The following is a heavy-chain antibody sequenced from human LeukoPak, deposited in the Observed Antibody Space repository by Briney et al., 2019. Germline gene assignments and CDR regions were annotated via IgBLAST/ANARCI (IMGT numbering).Heavy chain of an antibody. D-gene: IGHD1/OR15-1a*01. Sequence: SETLSLTCGVSGGSISGYYWSWIRQPPGKGLEWIGYISYSGSTNYNPSLKSRVTISLDTSKNQFALKLSSVTAADAAVYYCARSIIGTRSKFDYWGQGTLVTVSS. CDR2: ISYSGST. J-gene: IGHJ4*02. V-gene: IGHV4-59*08. CDR1: GGSISGYY. CDR3: ARSIIGTRSKFDY.